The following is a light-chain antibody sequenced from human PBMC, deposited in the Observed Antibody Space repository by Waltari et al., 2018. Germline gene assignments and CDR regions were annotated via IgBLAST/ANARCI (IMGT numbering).Light chain of an antibody. J-gene: IGKJ1*01. CDR2: RTS. CDR3: QQHGSTPWT. Sequence: ENVLTQSPDTLSLSPGERATLSCRASESLSSSYLAWYQQKPGQSPRLLMYRTSSRATGIPDRFSGSGSGTDFTLTINRLEPEDFAVYYCQQHGSTPWTFGQGTKVEIK. V-gene: IGKV3-20*01. CDR1: ESLSSSY.